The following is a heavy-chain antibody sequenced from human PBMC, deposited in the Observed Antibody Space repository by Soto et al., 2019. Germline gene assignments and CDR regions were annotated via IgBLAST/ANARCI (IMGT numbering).Heavy chain of an antibody. CDR1: GGSISSGDYY. V-gene: IGHV4-31*03. CDR2: FCYSGST. Sequence: QVQLQESGPGLVKPSQTLSLTCTVSGGSISSGDYYWSWIRQHPGKGLEWIGNFCYSGSTYYNPSLKSRITISVDTSKNQFALRLSSLTAADTAVYYCARVSYSSSPRYYYYGMDVWGQGTTVTVSS. CDR3: ARVSYSSSPRYYYYGMDV. D-gene: IGHD6-6*01. J-gene: IGHJ6*02.